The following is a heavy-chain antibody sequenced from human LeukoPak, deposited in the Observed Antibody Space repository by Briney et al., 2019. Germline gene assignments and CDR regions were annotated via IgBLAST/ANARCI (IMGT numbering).Heavy chain of an antibody. Sequence: ASVKVSCKTSGYSFTAFYIHWVRQAPGHGLEWMGWIHPRRGDTNYAQKFQGRVTMTRDTSISTASLDLSSLRSDDTAVYSCARDGDYGTGSYYRGCIDSWGQGTPVTVSP. J-gene: IGHJ4*02. CDR3: ARDGDYGTGSYYRGCIDS. V-gene: IGHV1-2*02. D-gene: IGHD3-10*01. CDR2: IHPRRGDT. CDR1: GYSFTAFY.